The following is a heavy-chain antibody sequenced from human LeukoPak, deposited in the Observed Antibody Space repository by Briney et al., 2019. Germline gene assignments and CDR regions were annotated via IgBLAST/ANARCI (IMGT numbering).Heavy chain of an antibody. J-gene: IGHJ1*01. CDR2: LGQDGSEK. D-gene: IGHD6-13*01. V-gene: IGHV3-7*01. Sequence: GGSLRLSCAASGFNFSSYWMNWVRQAPGKGLEWVANLGQDGSEKYYVDSVKGRFTISRDNAKNSLYLQMNSLRAEDTAVYYCARDWASGSSSWYTHWGQGTLVTVSS. CDR1: GFNFSSYW. CDR3: ARDWASGSSSWYTH.